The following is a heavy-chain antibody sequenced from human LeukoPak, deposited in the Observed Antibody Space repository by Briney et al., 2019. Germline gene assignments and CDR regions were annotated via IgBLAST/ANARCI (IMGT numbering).Heavy chain of an antibody. CDR2: VSSSGSTI. V-gene: IGHV3-48*03. Sequence: GGSLRLSCAASGFTFSSYEMNWVRQAPGKGLEWVSYVSSSGSTIYYADSVKGRFTISRDNAKNSLYLQMDSLRAEDTAVYYCAELGITMIGGVWGKGTTVTISS. D-gene: IGHD3-10*02. J-gene: IGHJ6*04. CDR1: GFTFSSYE. CDR3: AELGITMIGGV.